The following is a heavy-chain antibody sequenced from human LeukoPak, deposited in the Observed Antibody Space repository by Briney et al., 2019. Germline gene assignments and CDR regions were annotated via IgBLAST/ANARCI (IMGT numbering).Heavy chain of an antibody. CDR2: ISSSSSYI. V-gene: IGHV3-21*01. Sequence: SGGSLRLSCAASGFTFSSYSMNWVRQAPGKGLEWVSSISSSSSYIYYADSVKGRFTISRDNAKNSLYLQMNSLRAEDTAVYYCARDFVGYYYDSSGYPTTAGAFDYWGQGTLVTVSS. CDR3: ARDFVGYYYDSSGYPTTAGAFDY. D-gene: IGHD3-22*01. CDR1: GFTFSSYS. J-gene: IGHJ4*02.